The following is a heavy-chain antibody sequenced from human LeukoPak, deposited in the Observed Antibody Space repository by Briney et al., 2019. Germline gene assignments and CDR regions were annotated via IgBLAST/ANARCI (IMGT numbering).Heavy chain of an antibody. CDR1: GFTVSSNY. Sequence: GGSLRLSCAASGFTVSSNYTSWVRQAPGKGLEWVSVIYSGGSTYYADSVKGRFTISRDNSKNTLYLQMNSLRAEDTAVYYCARSRYSYGYFDYWGQGTLVTVSS. CDR2: IYSGGST. D-gene: IGHD5-18*01. J-gene: IGHJ4*02. CDR3: ARSRYSYGYFDY. V-gene: IGHV3-53*01.